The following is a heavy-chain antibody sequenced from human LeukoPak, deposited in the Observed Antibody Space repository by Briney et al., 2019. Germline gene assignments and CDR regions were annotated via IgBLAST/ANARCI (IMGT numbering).Heavy chain of an antibody. CDR3: ATVSGAGGFLHK. J-gene: IGHJ4*02. CDR2: VYTTGTT. V-gene: IGHV4-4*07. Sequence: SETLSLTSTVSGDFISGSYWSWVRQPAGKGLEWIGRVYTTGTTNFNPSLKSRLSMSVDASKKQLYLRLNDVTAADTAVYFCATVSGAGGFLHKWGQGILVTVSS. D-gene: IGHD7-27*01. CDR1: GDFISGSY.